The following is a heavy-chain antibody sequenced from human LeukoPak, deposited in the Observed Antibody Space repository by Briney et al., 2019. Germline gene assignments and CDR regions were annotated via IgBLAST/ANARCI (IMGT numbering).Heavy chain of an antibody. CDR3: ARGIRRDSYGYDCFDY. CDR2: IYSGGST. CDR1: GFTFRSYA. Sequence: GGSLRLSCAASGFTFRSYAMSWVRQAPGKGLEWVSVIYSGGSTYYADSVKGRFTISRDNSKNTLYLQMNSLRAEDTAVYYCARGIRRDSYGYDCFDYWGQGTLVTVSS. J-gene: IGHJ4*02. V-gene: IGHV3-53*01. D-gene: IGHD5-18*01.